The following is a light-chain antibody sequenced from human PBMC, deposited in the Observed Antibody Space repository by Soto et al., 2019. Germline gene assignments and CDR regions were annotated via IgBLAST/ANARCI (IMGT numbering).Light chain of an antibody. V-gene: IGKV3-20*01. CDR3: QQYRNSPWT. Sequence: EIVLTQSPGTLSLSPGERAALSCRASQSVTNDYVAWYRQKPVQSPRLLMYGPSIRAAVITDRFSGSGSGTDFTLTISRLEPEDFAVYYCQQYRNSPWTLGTGTKVEI. CDR2: GPS. CDR1: QSVTNDY. J-gene: IGKJ1*01.